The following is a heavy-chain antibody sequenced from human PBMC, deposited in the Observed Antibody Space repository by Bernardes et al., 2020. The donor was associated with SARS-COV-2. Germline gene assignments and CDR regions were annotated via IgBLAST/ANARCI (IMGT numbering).Heavy chain of an antibody. J-gene: IGHJ4*02. CDR1: GGSISSSTYY. CDR2: IYNSGFT. D-gene: IGHD1-26*01. Sequence: SETLSLTCTVSGGSISSSTYYWGWIRQPPGKGLEWIGSIYNSGFTYYTPSLKSRVTISVDNARNTLYLEMNSLRAEDTAVYYCARGSGNYYFDYWGQGTLVTVS. V-gene: IGHV4-39*01. CDR3: ARGSGNYYFDY.